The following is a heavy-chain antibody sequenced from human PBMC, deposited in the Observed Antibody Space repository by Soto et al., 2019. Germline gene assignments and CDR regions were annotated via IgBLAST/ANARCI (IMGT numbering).Heavy chain of an antibody. J-gene: IGHJ4*02. CDR1: GGSFSDHY. CDR2: INHSGST. Sequence: SETLSLTCAVYGGSFSDHYWSWIRQTPGKGLEWIGEINHSGSTNYNPSFKSRVTISVDTSKNQFSLELRSVTAADTAVYYCARGTRDYVDSDNYYFDFWGQGTLVTVSS. D-gene: IGHD4-17*01. V-gene: IGHV4-34*01. CDR3: ARGTRDYVDSDNYYFDF.